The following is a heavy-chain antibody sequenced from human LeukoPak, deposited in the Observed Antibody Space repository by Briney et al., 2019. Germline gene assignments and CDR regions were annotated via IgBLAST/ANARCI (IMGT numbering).Heavy chain of an antibody. V-gene: IGHV4-59*12. Sequence: PSETLSLTCTVSGGSISSYYWSWIRQPPGKGLEWIGYIYYSGSTNYNPSLKSRVTISVDTSKNQFSLKLSSVTAADTAVYYCARGVDTAMVTNLEYWGQGTLVTVSS. CDR2: IYYSGST. CDR1: GGSISSYY. D-gene: IGHD5-18*01. J-gene: IGHJ4*02. CDR3: ARGVDTAMVTNLEY.